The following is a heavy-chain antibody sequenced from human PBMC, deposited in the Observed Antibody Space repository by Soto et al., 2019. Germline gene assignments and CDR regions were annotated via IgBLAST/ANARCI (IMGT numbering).Heavy chain of an antibody. V-gene: IGHV3-23*01. Sequence: ESGGGLVQPGGSLRLSCAASGFTFSSYAMSWVRQAPGKGLEWVSAISGSGGSTYYADSVKGRFTISRDNSKNTLYLQMNSLRAEDTAVYYCAKDRPLYGSGSRDAFDIWGQGTMVTVSS. J-gene: IGHJ3*02. D-gene: IGHD3-10*01. CDR2: ISGSGGST. CDR3: AKDRPLYGSGSRDAFDI. CDR1: GFTFSSYA.